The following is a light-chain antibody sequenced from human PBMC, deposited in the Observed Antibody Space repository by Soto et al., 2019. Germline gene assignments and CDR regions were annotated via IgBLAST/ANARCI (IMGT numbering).Light chain of an antibody. CDR1: QSVSSNY. CDR2: DVS. Sequence: EMVLTQSPGTLSLSPGERATRSCRSSQSVSSNYLAWYQQKPDQAPRLVIYDVSGRATGVPDRFSGSGSGTDFTLTISRLEPEDFAVYYCQQYGSPPTFGQGTKVEIK. CDR3: QQYGSPPT. J-gene: IGKJ1*01. V-gene: IGKV3-20*01.